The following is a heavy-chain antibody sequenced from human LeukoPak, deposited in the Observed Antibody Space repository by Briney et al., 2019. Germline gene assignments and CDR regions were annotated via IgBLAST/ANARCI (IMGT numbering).Heavy chain of an antibody. J-gene: IGHJ4*02. D-gene: IGHD3-9*01. V-gene: IGHV1-2*02. CDR3: ARINYDILTGYLGHFDY. CDR1: GYTFTGYY. Sequence: ASVKVSCKASGYTFTGYYMHWVRQAPGQGLEWMGWINPNSGGTNYAQKFQGRVTMTRDTSISTAYMELSRLRSDDTAVYYCARINYDILTGYLGHFDYWGQGTLVTVSS. CDR2: INPNSGGT.